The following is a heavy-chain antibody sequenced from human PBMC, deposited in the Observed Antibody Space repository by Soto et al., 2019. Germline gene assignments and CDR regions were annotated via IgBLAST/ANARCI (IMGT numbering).Heavy chain of an antibody. CDR2: ISCCGGSA. Sequence: EVHLLESGGGVVQPGGSLRLSCVASGFNFKKFAMAWVRQAAGEGLEWVSGISCCGGSASYADSVKGRFSIARDDSKNTVSLQLNSLRVEDTAQYYCAKADGQQWLIPHLDNWGQGTLVTVS. V-gene: IGHV3-23*01. J-gene: IGHJ4*02. D-gene: IGHD6-19*01. CDR1: GFNFKKFA. CDR3: AKADGQQWLIPHLDN.